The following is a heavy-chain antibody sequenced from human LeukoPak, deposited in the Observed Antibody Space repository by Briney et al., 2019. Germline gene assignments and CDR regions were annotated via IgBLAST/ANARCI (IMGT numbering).Heavy chain of an antibody. CDR2: INHSGST. CDR1: GFTVSSSY. CDR3: ARGVTVTTQNWFDP. V-gene: IGHV4-34*01. D-gene: IGHD4-17*01. Sequence: GSLRLSCAASGFTVSSSYMSWVRQAPGKGLEWIGEINHSGSTNYNPSLKSRVTISVDTSKNQFSLKLSSVTAADTAVYYCARGVTVTTQNWFDPWGQGTLVTVSS. J-gene: IGHJ5*02.